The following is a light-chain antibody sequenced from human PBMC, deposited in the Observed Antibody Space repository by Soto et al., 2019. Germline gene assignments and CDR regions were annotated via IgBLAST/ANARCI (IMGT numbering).Light chain of an antibody. Sequence: DVQVTQSPSTLSASVGDRVTITFGASQSIGTWLAWYQQKPGKAPKLLIFDASTLESGVPSRFSGSGSGTDFTLAISSLQPDDFAPYYCQQYSDSSGAFGQGTKV. CDR2: DAS. J-gene: IGKJ1*01. CDR3: QQYSDSSGA. V-gene: IGKV1-5*01. CDR1: QSIGTW.